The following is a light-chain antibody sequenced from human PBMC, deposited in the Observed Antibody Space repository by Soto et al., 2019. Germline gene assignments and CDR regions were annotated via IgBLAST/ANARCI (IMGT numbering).Light chain of an antibody. CDR2: GAS. V-gene: IGKV3-15*01. Sequence: EIVVTQSPATLSVSPGERATLSCRASHRIDTNLAWFQQTRGQAPRLLIYGASTRATGVPARFRGSGSGTEFTLTISSLQSEDSADYYGQQYHYWWMFGQGTKVEIK. J-gene: IGKJ1*01. CDR1: HRIDTN. CDR3: QQYHYWWM.